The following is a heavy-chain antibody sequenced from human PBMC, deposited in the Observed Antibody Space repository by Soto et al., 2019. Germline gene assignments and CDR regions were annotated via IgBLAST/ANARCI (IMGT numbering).Heavy chain of an antibody. CDR3: AGQYPFDSSGYHLNF. CDR2: IYYRGNT. Sequence: QLQLQESGPGLVKPSETLSLTCSVSGASITSTSSYWGWIRQPPGKGLEWIAIIYYRGNTYYNPSLRSRLTISVDTSQNQFSLKLTSVTAADAAVYYCAGQYPFDSSGYHLNFWGLGTLVTVSS. V-gene: IGHV4-39*01. CDR1: GASITSTSSY. D-gene: IGHD3-22*01. J-gene: IGHJ4*02.